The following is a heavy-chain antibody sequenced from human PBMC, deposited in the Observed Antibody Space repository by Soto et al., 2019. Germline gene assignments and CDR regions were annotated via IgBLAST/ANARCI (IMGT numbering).Heavy chain of an antibody. V-gene: IGHV1-69*13. CDR1: GGTFSSYA. Sequence: SVKVSCKASGGTFSSYAISWARQAPGQGLEWMGGIIPIFGTANYAQKFQGRVTITADESTSTAYMELSSLRSEDTAVYYCAIGMSMGRGVIGPVDYYYGRDVWGQGTTVTVAS. CDR3: AIGMSMGRGVIGPVDYYYGRDV. CDR2: IIPIFGTA. D-gene: IGHD3-3*01. J-gene: IGHJ6*02.